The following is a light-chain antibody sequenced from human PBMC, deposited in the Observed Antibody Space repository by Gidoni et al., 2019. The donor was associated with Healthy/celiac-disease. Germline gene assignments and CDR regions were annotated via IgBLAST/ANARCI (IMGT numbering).Light chain of an antibody. J-gene: IGLJ3*02. CDR2: EVS. V-gene: IGLV2-14*01. CDR3: SSYTSSSTSV. Sequence: QSALTQPASVSGSPGQSITISRTGTSSDVGGYNYVSWYQQHPGKAPKLMIYEVSNRHSGVSNRVSGSKSGNTASLTISGLQAEDEADYYCSSYTSSSTSVFGGGTKLTVL. CDR1: SSDVGGYNY.